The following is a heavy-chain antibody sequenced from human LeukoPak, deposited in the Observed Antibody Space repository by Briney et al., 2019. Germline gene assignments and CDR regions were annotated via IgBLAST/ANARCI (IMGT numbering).Heavy chain of an antibody. CDR2: ISYDGSNK. Sequence: GGSLRLSCAASGFTFSSYVMHWVRQAPGKGLEWVAVISYDGSNKYYADSVKGRFTISRDNSKNTLYLQMNSLRAEDTAVYYCAKAIYGDYSEGIDYWGQGTLVTVSS. D-gene: IGHD4-17*01. CDR1: GFTFSSYV. V-gene: IGHV3-30*18. J-gene: IGHJ4*02. CDR3: AKAIYGDYSEGIDY.